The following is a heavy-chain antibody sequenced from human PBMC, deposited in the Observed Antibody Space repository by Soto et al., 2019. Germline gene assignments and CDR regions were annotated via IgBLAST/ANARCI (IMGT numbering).Heavy chain of an antibody. Sequence: EVQLLESGGGLVQPGGSLRLSCAASGFTFSSYAMSWVRQAPGKGLEWVSGISGHGGSTYYADSVKGRFTISRDNSKNSLDLQMNSLRAEDTAVYYCAKDLWFGTATHWGQGTLVTVSS. CDR3: AKDLWFGTATH. CDR1: GFTFSSYA. D-gene: IGHD3-10*01. V-gene: IGHV3-23*01. CDR2: ISGHGGST. J-gene: IGHJ4*02.